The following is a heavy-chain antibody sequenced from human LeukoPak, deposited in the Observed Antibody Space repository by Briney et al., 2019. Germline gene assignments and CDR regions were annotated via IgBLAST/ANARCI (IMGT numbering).Heavy chain of an antibody. CDR1: GFTFSSYG. J-gene: IGHJ4*02. D-gene: IGHD1-26*01. V-gene: IGHV3-30*18. Sequence: PGGSLRLSGAASGFTFSSYGMHWVRHAPGKGLEWVAVISYDGSNKYYSDSVKGRFTISRDNSKNTLYLQMNSLRAEDTAVYYCAKTGGSHYFDYWGQGTLVTVSS. CDR3: AKTGGSHYFDY. CDR2: ISYDGSNK.